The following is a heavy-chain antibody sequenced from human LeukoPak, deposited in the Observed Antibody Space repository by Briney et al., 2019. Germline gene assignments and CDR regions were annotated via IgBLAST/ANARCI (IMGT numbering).Heavy chain of an antibody. Sequence: PSGTLSLTCAVSGGSISSSNWWSWVRQPPGKGLEWIGEIYHSGSTNYNPSLKSRVTISVDKSKNQFSLKLSSVTAADTAVYYCARYEGIVGATTNNWFDPWGQGTLVTVSS. J-gene: IGHJ5*02. CDR1: GGSISSSNW. CDR3: ARYEGIVGATTNNWFDP. CDR2: IYHSGST. V-gene: IGHV4-4*02. D-gene: IGHD1-26*01.